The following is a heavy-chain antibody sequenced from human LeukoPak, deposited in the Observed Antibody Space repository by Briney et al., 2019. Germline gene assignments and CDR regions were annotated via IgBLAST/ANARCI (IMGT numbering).Heavy chain of an antibody. CDR3: ARALFAVSGPCFDY. CDR2: INWNGGRT. J-gene: IGHJ4*02. D-gene: IGHD3-3*01. Sequence: GGSLRLSCAASGFTFSSYGMSWVRQAPGKGLEWVSTINWNGGRTGYADSVKGRFTISRDNAKNSLYLQMNSLRAEDTALYYCARALFAVSGPCFDYWGQGTLVTVSS. V-gene: IGHV3-20*04. CDR1: GFTFSSYG.